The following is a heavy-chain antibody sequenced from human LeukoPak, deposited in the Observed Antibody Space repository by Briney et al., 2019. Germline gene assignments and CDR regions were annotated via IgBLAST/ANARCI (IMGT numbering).Heavy chain of an antibody. CDR2: IYYSGRT. D-gene: IGHD4-23*01. CDR3: ARVSPSTVAMFDY. J-gene: IGHJ4*02. Sequence: SETLSLTCTVSGGSISSHYWSWIRQPPGKGLEWIGYIYYSGRTNYNPSLKRRVTISVDTSKNQFSLKLSSVTAADTAVYYCARVSPSTVAMFDYWGQGTLVTVSS. CDR1: GGSISSHY. V-gene: IGHV4-59*11.